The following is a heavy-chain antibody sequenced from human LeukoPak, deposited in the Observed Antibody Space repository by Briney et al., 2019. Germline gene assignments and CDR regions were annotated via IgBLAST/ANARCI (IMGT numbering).Heavy chain of an antibody. Sequence: ASVKVSCKVSGYTLTELSMHWVRQAPGKGLEWMGWISAYNGNTNYAQKLQGRVTMTTDTSTSTAYMELRSLRSDDTAVYYCARRGRAGNNWFDPWGQGTLVTVSS. CDR1: GYTLTELS. D-gene: IGHD1-1*01. J-gene: IGHJ5*02. V-gene: IGHV1-18*01. CDR3: ARRGRAGNNWFDP. CDR2: ISAYNGNT.